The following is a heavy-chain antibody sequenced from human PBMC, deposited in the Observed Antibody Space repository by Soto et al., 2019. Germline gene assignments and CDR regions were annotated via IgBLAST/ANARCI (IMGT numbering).Heavy chain of an antibody. CDR1: GYTLTELS. CDR2: IDPEDGDT. Sequence: GASVKVSCKVSGYTLTELSMHCVRQAPGKRLEWMGGIDPEDGDTIYAQKFQGRVTITRDTSADTAYMELSSLRFEDTAVYYCAREVSSGSYAPGYWGQGTLVTVSS. CDR3: AREVSSGSYAPGY. D-gene: IGHD3-10*01. V-gene: IGHV1-24*01. J-gene: IGHJ4*02.